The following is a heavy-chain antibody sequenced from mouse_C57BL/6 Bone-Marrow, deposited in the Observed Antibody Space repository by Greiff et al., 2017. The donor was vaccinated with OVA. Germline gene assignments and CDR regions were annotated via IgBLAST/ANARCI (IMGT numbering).Heavy chain of an antibody. V-gene: IGHV1-69*01. D-gene: IGHD2-4*01. CDR2: IDPSDSYT. J-gene: IGHJ4*01. CDR3: ARSPRLPYAMDN. CDR1: GYTFTSYW. Sequence: QVQLQQPGAELVMPGASVKLSCKASGYTFTSYWMHWVKPRPGQGLEWIGEIDPSDSYTNYNQKFKGKSTLTVDKSSSTAYMQLSSLTSEDSAVYYCARSPRLPYAMDNWGQGTSVTVTS.